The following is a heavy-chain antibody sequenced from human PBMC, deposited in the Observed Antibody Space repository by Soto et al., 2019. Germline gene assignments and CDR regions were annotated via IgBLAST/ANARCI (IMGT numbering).Heavy chain of an antibody. CDR3: ASQAVAGTPFDY. CDR1: GGSISSSSYY. D-gene: IGHD6-19*01. CDR2: IYYSGST. V-gene: IGHV4-39*01. Sequence: QLQLQESGPGLVKPSETLSLTCTVSGGSISSSSYYWGWIRQPPGKGLEWIGSIYYSGSTYYNPSLKSRVTISVDTSKNQFSLKLSSVTAADTAVYYCASQAVAGTPFDYWGQGTLVTVSS. J-gene: IGHJ4*02.